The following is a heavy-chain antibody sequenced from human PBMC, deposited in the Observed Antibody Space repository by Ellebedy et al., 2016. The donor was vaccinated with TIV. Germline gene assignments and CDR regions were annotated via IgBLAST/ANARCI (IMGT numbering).Heavy chain of an antibody. CDR2: INTNTGNP. D-gene: IGHD6-13*01. CDR3: ARGAAAGFFWYFDL. CDR1: GYTFTSYA. V-gene: IGHV7-4-1*02. J-gene: IGHJ2*01. Sequence: AASVKVSCKASGYTFTSYAMNWVRQAPGQGLEWMGWINTNTGNPTYAQGFTGRVVFSLDTSVSTAYLQISSLKAEDTAVYYCARGAAAGFFWYFDLWGRGTLVTVSS.